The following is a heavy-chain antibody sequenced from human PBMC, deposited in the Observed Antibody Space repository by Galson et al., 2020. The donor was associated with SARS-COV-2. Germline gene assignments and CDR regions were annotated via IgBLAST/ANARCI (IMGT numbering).Heavy chain of an antibody. D-gene: IGHD2-15*01. CDR2: IQQDGSET. J-gene: IGHJ6*02. Sequence: SLRPSCVAYAFTFTSYWTSCVRQPPGNGLEWVANIQQDGSETYHMDSVKGPLTIARDHAKHSLYLQTNSLRAEDTAVYYCARDVGVVAGGYDDYYGMDGWGQGTTVTVSS. CDR1: AFTFTSYW. V-gene: IGHV3-7*04. CDR3: ARDVGVVAGGYDDYYGMDG.